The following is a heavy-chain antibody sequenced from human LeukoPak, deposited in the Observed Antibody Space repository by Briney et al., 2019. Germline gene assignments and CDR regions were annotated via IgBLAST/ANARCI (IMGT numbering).Heavy chain of an antibody. CDR2: INHSGST. Sequence: PSETLSLTCAGYGRSFSGYYWSWIRQPPGNGLEWIGEINHSGSTNYNPSLKSRVNISVATPKNQFSLKLSSVTAADTAVYYCARQGTNSYSSWNYWGQGTLVTVSS. V-gene: IGHV4-34*01. D-gene: IGHD6-6*01. CDR3: ARQGTNSYSSWNY. CDR1: GRSFSGYY. J-gene: IGHJ4*02.